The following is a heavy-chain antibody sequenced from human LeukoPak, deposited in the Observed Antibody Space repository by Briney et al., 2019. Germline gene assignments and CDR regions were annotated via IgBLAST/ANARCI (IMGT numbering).Heavy chain of an antibody. CDR3: ARHDEGSGWYRSYIDL. Sequence: SETLSLTCTVSGVSISSYYCSWIRQPPGKGLEWIGYISTSGSTDYSPSLKSRVTISVDRSKNQCSLNLSSVTAADTAVYYCARHDEGSGWYRSYIDLWGRGTLVIVSS. CDR1: GVSISSYY. J-gene: IGHJ2*01. V-gene: IGHV4-4*09. CDR2: ISTSGST. D-gene: IGHD6-19*01.